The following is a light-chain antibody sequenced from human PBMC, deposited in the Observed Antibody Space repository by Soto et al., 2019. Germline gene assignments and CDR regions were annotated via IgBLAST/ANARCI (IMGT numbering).Light chain of an antibody. CDR2: EVT. J-gene: IGLJ1*01. CDR1: SSDVGFYNF. Sequence: QSALTQPPSSAGSPGQSLTISCTGTSSDVGFYNFVSWYQQRPGKAPKLVIYEVTKRPSGVPDRFSGSKSGSTASLTVSGLQADDEADYYCASYAGTKLFVLGSGNKVTVL. CDR3: ASYAGTKLFV. V-gene: IGLV2-8*01.